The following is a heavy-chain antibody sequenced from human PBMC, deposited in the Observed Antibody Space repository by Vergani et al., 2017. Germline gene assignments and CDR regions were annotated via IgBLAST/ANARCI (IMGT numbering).Heavy chain of an antibody. V-gene: IGHV3-74*01. CDR2: INSDGDST. J-gene: IGHJ4*02. Sequence: VQLVESGGGLVQPGGSLRLSCTASGFTFSNYWMQWVRQAPGKGLMWVSRINSDGDSTSYADSVKGRFTISRDNAKNTLYLQMNSLRAEDTAVYYCAKDAHYRAFFFDYWGQGTLVTVSS. CDR3: AKDAHYRAFFFDY. CDR1: GFTFSNYW. D-gene: IGHD4-11*01.